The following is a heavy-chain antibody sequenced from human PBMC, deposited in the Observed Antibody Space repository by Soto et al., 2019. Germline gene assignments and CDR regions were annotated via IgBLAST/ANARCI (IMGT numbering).Heavy chain of an antibody. J-gene: IGHJ4*02. CDR1: GYTFTSYA. CDR2: INAGNGNT. D-gene: IGHD4-17*01. Sequence: ASVKVSCKASGYTFTSYAMHWVRQAPGQRLEWMGWINAGNGNTKYSQKFQGRVTMTRDTSASTAYMELSSLRSDDTAVYYCARDVSMNGDYSWGQGTLVTVSS. V-gene: IGHV1-3*01. CDR3: ARDVSMNGDYS.